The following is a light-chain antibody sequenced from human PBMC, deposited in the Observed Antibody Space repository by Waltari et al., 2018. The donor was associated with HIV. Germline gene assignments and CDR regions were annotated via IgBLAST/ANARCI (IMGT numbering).Light chain of an antibody. CDR2: AAS. Sequence: IQLTQSPSSLSASIGDRLSLTCRASQSISNYLNLYHKNPGEAPKLLSYAASSLPSGVPSRFSDSGAGTDFTLTISSLQPEDAATYFCQQCFTSSFTFGPGTKVDIK. CDR3: QQCFTSSFT. CDR1: QSISNY. J-gene: IGKJ3*01. V-gene: IGKV1-39*01.